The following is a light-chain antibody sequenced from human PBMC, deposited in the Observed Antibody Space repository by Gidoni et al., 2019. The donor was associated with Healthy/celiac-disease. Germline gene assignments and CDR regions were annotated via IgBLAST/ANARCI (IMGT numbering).Light chain of an antibody. Sequence: IVLTQSPGTLSLSPGERATLSCRASQSVSSSYLAGYQQKPGQAPRLLIYGAASRAAGIPDRFSGSGCGTDFTLTISRLEPEDFAVYYCQQYGSAPWTFGQGTKVEIK. CDR1: QSVSSSY. J-gene: IGKJ1*01. CDR3: QQYGSAPWT. CDR2: GAA. V-gene: IGKV3-20*01.